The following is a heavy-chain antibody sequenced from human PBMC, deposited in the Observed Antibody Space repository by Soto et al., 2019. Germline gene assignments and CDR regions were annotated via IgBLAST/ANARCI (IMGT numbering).Heavy chain of an antibody. J-gene: IGHJ4*02. V-gene: IGHV1-46*01. CDR2: INPSGGST. Sequence: QVHLVQSGAQVEKPGASVTVSCTASGYTFTNYYIHWGRQAPGQGLEWMGIINPSGGSTSYAQKFQGRVNMTRDTSTSTVYMQLSGLTYDDTAVYFCARALTEFDYWGPGTRVTVSS. CDR1: GYTFTNYY. CDR3: ARALTEFDY. D-gene: IGHD7-27*01.